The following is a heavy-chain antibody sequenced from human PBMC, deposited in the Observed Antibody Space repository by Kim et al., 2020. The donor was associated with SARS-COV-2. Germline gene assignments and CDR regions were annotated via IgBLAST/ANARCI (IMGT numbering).Heavy chain of an antibody. CDR1: GDSVSSNSAA. D-gene: IGHD6-19*01. V-gene: IGHV6-1*01. Sequence: SQTLSLTCAISGDSVSSNSAAWNWIRQSPSRGLEWLGRTYYRSKWYNDYAVSVKSRITINPDTSKNQFSLQLNSVTPEDTAVYYCAREEEQWLVDTHYYYGMDVWGQGTTVTVSS. CDR3: AREEEQWLVDTHYYYGMDV. J-gene: IGHJ6*02. CDR2: TYYRSKWYN.